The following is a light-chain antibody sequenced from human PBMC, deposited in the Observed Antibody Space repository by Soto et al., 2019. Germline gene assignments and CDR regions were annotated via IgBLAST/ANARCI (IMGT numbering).Light chain of an antibody. V-gene: IGKV4-1*01. Sequence: DIVMTQSPDSLAVSLGERATINCTSSQSLLFSSNNKNYLAWFQQKPGQPPNLLIYWASILESGVRDRFSGSVSVTDFTLTISSLQAEDVSVYYCQQYYDPPFTFRCGTALHIK. J-gene: IGKJ3*01. CDR2: WAS. CDR3: QQYYDPPFT. CDR1: QSLLFSSNNKNY.